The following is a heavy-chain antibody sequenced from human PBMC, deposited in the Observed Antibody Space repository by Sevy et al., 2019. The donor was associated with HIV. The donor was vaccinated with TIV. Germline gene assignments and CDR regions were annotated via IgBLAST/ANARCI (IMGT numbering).Heavy chain of an antibody. CDR2: INLNSGGT. CDR1: GYTFTASY. CDR3: ARDPDEYSSSLNGMDV. V-gene: IGHV1-2*02. D-gene: IGHD6-6*01. J-gene: IGHJ6*02. Sequence: ASVKVSCKASGYTFTASYMHWVRQAPGQGLEWMGWINLNSGGTDYAQKFQGRVTMTRGTSISTTYMELTRLTSDDTAVYYCARDPDEYSSSLNGMDVWGQGTSVTVSS.